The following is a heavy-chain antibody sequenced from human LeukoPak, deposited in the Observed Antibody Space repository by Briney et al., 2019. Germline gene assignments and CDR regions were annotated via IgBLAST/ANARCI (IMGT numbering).Heavy chain of an antibody. CDR1: GFTFSNYW. Sequence: GGSLRLSCAASGFTFSNYWMNWVRQAPGKGLEGVANISQDGGEKYYADSVKGRFTISRDNTKNSLFLHAHSLRAEDTAVYYCARDSYRALEYWGQGALVTVSS. CDR3: ARDSYRALEY. CDR2: ISQDGGEK. D-gene: IGHD1-14*01. J-gene: IGHJ4*02. V-gene: IGHV3-7*01.